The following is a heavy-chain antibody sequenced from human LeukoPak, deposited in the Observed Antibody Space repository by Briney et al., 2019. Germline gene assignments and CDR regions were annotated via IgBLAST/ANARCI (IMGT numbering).Heavy chain of an antibody. CDR3: ATRYCSSTGCRAYSYHCMDV. CDR2: IKEDGGEG. CDR1: GFTFSSYW. J-gene: IGHJ6*03. V-gene: IGHV3-7*01. D-gene: IGHD2-2*01. Sequence: GSLRLSCAASGFTFSSYWMTWVRQAPGKGLEWVANIKEDGGEGYYVDSVKGRFTISRDNAKNSLYLQMNSLRAEDTAVYYCATRYCSSTGCRAYSYHCMDVWGKGTTVTVSS.